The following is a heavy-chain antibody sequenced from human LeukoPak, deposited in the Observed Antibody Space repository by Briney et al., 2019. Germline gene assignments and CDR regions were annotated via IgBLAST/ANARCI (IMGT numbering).Heavy chain of an antibody. CDR2: ISTYNANT. J-gene: IGHJ4*02. V-gene: IGHV1-18*01. D-gene: IGHD6-6*01. CDR3: ARDPEDSSSDHFNPPPAY. Sequence: ASVKVSCKASGYTFTRNGITWVRQAPGQGLEWMGWISTYNANTKYAQKLQGRVTMTTDTSTSTAYMELRSLRSDDTAMYYCARDPEDSSSDHFNPPPAYWGQGTLVTVSS. CDR1: GYTFTRNG.